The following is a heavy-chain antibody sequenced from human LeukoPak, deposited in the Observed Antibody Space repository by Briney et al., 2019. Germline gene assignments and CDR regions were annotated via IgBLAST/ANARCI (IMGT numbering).Heavy chain of an antibody. Sequence: PGGSLRLSCAASGFIFSSYGMHWVRQAPGKGLEWVAFIRYDRTNKYYADSVKGRFTISRDNSKNTLYLQMNSLRAEDTAVYYCAKDRSGSYSQGLDYWGRGTLVTVSS. J-gene: IGHJ4*02. CDR1: GFIFSSYG. CDR3: AKDRSGSYSQGLDY. D-gene: IGHD1-26*01. V-gene: IGHV3-30*02. CDR2: IRYDRTNK.